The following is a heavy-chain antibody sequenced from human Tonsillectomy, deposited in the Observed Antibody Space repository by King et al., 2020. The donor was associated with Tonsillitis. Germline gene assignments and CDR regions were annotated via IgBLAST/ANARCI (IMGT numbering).Heavy chain of an antibody. V-gene: IGHV3-23*04. D-gene: IGHD5-12*01. CDR2: FSGCGCSP. Sequence: VQLVESGGGLVQPGGSLRLSFAVPGFTFSSHSMGWVRQAPGEGLGWGSAFSGCGCSPNYPDSVKGRFTISRDNSKNTLYLQMNSLRAEDTAVYYCAKQGGYSGYDHIDYWGQGTLVTVSS. CDR3: AKQGGYSGYDHIDY. CDR1: GFTFSSHS. J-gene: IGHJ4*02.